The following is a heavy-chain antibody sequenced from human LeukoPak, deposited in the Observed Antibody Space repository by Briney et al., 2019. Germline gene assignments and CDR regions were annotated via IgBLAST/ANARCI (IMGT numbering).Heavy chain of an antibody. CDR2: IYYSGST. D-gene: IGHD5-12*01. CDR1: GGSISSGDYY. CDR3: ARTLPVGYSGYVGAIDY. J-gene: IGHJ4*02. Sequence: PSQTLSLTCTVSGGSISSGDYYWSWIRQPPGKGLEWIGYIYYSGSTYYNPSLKSRVTISVDTSKNQFSLKLSSVTAADTAVYYCARTLPVGYSGYVGAIDYWGQGTLVNVSS. V-gene: IGHV4-30-4*01.